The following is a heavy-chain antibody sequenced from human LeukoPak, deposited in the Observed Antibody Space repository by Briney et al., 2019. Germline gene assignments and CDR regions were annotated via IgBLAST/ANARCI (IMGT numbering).Heavy chain of an antibody. Sequence: GSVKVSCKASGYTFTDYYIHWVRQAPGQGLEWMGWINPNNGGTNYAQKFQGRVTMTRDTSISTAYMELSRLRSDDTAVYYCAREVDYYDTSDYFPLGYWGQGTLVTVSS. V-gene: IGHV1-2*02. CDR3: AREVDYYDTSDYFPLGY. CDR2: INPNNGGT. D-gene: IGHD3-22*01. J-gene: IGHJ4*02. CDR1: GYTFTDYY.